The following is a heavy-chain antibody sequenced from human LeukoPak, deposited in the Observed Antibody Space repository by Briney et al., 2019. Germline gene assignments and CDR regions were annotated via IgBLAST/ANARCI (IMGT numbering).Heavy chain of an antibody. Sequence: KASETLSLTCTVSGGSISSYYWSWIRQPPGKGLEWIGYIYYSGSTNYNPSLKSRVTISVDTSKNQFSLKLSSVTAADTAVYYCARGQGRAVLAGDYMDVWGKGTTVTVSS. D-gene: IGHD4/OR15-4a*01. J-gene: IGHJ6*03. CDR3: ARGQGRAVLAGDYMDV. V-gene: IGHV4-59*12. CDR1: GGSISSYY. CDR2: IYYSGST.